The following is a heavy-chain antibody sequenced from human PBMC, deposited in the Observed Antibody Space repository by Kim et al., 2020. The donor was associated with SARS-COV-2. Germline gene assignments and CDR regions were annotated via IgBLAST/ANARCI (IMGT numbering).Heavy chain of an antibody. Sequence: SETLSLICTVSGGSISSSSYYWGWIRQPPGKGLEWIGSIYYSGSTYYNPSLKSRVTISVDTSKNQFSLKLSSVTAADTAVYYCAASITMVRGAPNYYYYGMDVWGQGTTVTVSS. CDR3: AASITMVRGAPNYYYYGMDV. D-gene: IGHD3-10*01. CDR2: IYYSGST. J-gene: IGHJ6*02. V-gene: IGHV4-39*07. CDR1: GGSISSSSYY.